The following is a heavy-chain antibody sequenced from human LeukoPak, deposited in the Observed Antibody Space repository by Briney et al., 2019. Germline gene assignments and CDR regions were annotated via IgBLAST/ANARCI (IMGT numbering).Heavy chain of an antibody. V-gene: IGHV3-30*04. CDR1: GFTFSSYA. CDR3: ARVQSSSWYRGALDY. Sequence: GRPLRLSCAASGFTFSSYAMHWVRQAPGKGLEWVAVISYDGSNKYYADSVKGRFTISRDNSKNTLYLQMNSLRAEDTAVYYCARVQSSSWYRGALDYWGQGTLVTVSS. J-gene: IGHJ4*02. CDR2: ISYDGSNK. D-gene: IGHD6-13*01.